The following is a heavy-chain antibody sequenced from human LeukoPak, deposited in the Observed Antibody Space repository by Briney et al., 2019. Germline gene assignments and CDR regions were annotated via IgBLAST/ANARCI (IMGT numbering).Heavy chain of an antibody. Sequence: PGGSLRLSCAASGFTFSNAWMSWVRQAPGKGLEWVGRIKSKTDGGTTDYAAPVKGRFTISRDDSKNTLYLQMDSLRAEDTAVYYCARDRYGSSGNCPWDWGQGTLVTASS. J-gene: IGHJ1*01. CDR2: IKSKTDGGTT. D-gene: IGHD2-15*01. V-gene: IGHV3-15*01. CDR1: GFTFSNAW. CDR3: ARDRYGSSGNCPWD.